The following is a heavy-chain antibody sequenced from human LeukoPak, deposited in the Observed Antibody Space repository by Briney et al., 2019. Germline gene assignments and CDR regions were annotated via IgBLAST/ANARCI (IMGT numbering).Heavy chain of an antibody. V-gene: IGHV3-30-3*01. D-gene: IGHD5-12*01. CDR2: ISYDGSNK. J-gene: IGHJ4*02. CDR3: ARDLSGQWLLPPRV. Sequence: GGSLRLSCAASGFTFSSYYMTWVRQAPGKGLEWVAVISYDGSNKYYADSVKGRFTISRDNSKNTLYLQMYSLRAEDTAVYYCARDLSGQWLLPPRVWGQGTLVTVSS. CDR1: GFTFSSYY.